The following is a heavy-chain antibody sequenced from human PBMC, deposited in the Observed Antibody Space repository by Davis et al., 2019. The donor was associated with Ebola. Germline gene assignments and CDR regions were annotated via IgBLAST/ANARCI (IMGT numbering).Heavy chain of an antibody. CDR2: ISGSGGST. CDR3: ASSPFVVPAARDWFDP. J-gene: IGHJ5*02. D-gene: IGHD2-2*01. Sequence: GGSLRLSCAASGFTFSSYAMSWVRQAPGKGLEWVSAISGSGGSTYYADSVKGRFTISRDNSKNTLYLQMNSLRAEDTAVYHGASSPFVVPAARDWFDPWGQGTLVTVSS. CDR1: GFTFSSYA. V-gene: IGHV3-23*01.